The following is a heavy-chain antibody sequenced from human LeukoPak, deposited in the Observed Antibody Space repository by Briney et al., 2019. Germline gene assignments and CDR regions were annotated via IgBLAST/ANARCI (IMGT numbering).Heavy chain of an antibody. V-gene: IGHV4-30-2*01. CDR3: ARKSATGQLDY. Sequence: PSETLSLTCTVSGGSISSGGYYWSWIRQPPGKGLEWIGYIYHSGSTYYNPSLKSRVTISVDRSKNQFSLKLSSVTAADTAVYYCARKSATGQLDYWGQGTLVTVSS. J-gene: IGHJ4*02. CDR2: IYHSGST. D-gene: IGHD1-1*01. CDR1: GGSISSGGYY.